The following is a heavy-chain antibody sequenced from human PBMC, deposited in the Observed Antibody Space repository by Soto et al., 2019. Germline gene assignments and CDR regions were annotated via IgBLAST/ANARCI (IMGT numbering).Heavy chain of an antibody. V-gene: IGHV3-9*01. CDR3: AKDRYSSTWYWFDP. CDR2: ISWNSGSI. D-gene: IGHD6-13*01. Sequence: EVQLVESGGGLVQPGRSLRLSCAASGFTFDDYAMHWVRQAPGKGLEWVSGISWNSGSIGYADSVKGRFTISRDNAKNSLYLQMNSLRAEDTAFYYYAKDRYSSTWYWFDPWGQGTLVTVSS. J-gene: IGHJ5*02. CDR1: GFTFDDYA.